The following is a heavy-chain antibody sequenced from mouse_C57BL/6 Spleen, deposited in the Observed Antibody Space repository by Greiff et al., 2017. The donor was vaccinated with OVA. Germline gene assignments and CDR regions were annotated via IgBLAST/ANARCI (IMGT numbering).Heavy chain of an antibody. V-gene: IGHV1-76*01. J-gene: IGHJ3*01. Sequence: VKLMESGAELVRPGASVKLSCKASGYTFTDYYINWVKQRPGQGLEWIARIYPGSGNTYYNEKFKGKATLTAEKSSSTAYMQLSSLTSEDSAVYFCARGGSSYLAWFAYWGQGTLVTVSA. CDR3: ARGGSSYLAWFAY. D-gene: IGHD1-1*01. CDR1: GYTFTDYY. CDR2: IYPGSGNT.